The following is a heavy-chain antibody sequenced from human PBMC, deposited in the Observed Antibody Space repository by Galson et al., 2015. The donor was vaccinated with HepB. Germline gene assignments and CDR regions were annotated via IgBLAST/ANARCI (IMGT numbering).Heavy chain of an antibody. J-gene: IGHJ3*02. V-gene: IGHV4-34*01. CDR2: ISHSGST. D-gene: IGHD6-13*01. Sequence: SETLSLTCAVYGGSFSGYYWSWIRQSPEKGLEWIGEISHSGSTNYNPSLKSRVTISVDTSKKQFSLKLSSVPAADTAVYYCARAGWGIGYSAFDIWGQGTMVTVSS. CDR3: ARAGWGIGYSAFDI. CDR1: GGSFSGYY.